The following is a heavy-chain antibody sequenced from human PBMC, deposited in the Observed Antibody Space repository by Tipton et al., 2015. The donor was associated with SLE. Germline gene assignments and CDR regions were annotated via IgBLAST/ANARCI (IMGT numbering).Heavy chain of an antibody. CDR3: ASPEAFDI. CDR1: GGSFSGFY. V-gene: IGHV4-34*01. Sequence: TLSLTCAVYGGSFSGFYWSWIRQPPGKGLEWIGYIYYSGSTNYNPSLKSRVTISVDKSKNQFSLKLSSMTAADTAVYYCASPEAFDIWGQGTMVTVSS. CDR2: IYYSGST. J-gene: IGHJ3*02.